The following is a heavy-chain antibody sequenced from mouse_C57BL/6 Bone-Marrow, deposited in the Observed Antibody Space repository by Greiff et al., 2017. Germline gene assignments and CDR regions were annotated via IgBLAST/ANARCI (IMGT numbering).Heavy chain of an antibody. CDR2: IYPRSGNT. Sequence: VQRVESGAELARPGASVKLSCKASGYTFTSYGISWVKQRTGQGLEWIGEIYPRSGNTYYNEKFKGKATLTADKSSSTAYMELRSLTSEDSAVYFCARCDGPWFAYWGQGTLVTVSA. CDR1: GYTFTSYG. V-gene: IGHV1-81*01. D-gene: IGHD2-3*01. J-gene: IGHJ3*01. CDR3: ARCDGPWFAY.